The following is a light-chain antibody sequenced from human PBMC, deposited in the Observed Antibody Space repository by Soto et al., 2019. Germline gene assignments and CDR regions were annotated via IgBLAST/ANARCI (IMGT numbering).Light chain of an antibody. CDR3: AAWDDNLRGYWV. J-gene: IGLJ2*01. Sequence: QSVLTQPRSVSGSPGQSVTISCTGASSDVGGYNYVSWYQQHPGKAPKLMIYDVSKRPSGVPDRFSGSKSGNTASLTISGLQTEDEADYYCAAWDDNLRGYWVFGGGTKLTVL. V-gene: IGLV2-11*01. CDR2: DVS. CDR1: SSDVGGYNY.